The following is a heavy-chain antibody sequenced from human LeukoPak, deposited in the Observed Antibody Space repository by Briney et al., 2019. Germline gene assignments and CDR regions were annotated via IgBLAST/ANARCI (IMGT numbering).Heavy chain of an antibody. CDR2: IIPILGIA. CDR3: ATAYYYDSSGYLNWFDP. Sequence: ASVKVSCKASGGTFSSYAISWVRRAPGQGLEWMGRIIPILGIANYAQKFQGRVTITADKSTSTAYMELSSLRSEDTAVYYCATAYYYDSSGYLNWFDPWGQGTLVTVSS. J-gene: IGHJ5*02. CDR1: GGTFSSYA. V-gene: IGHV1-69*04. D-gene: IGHD3-22*01.